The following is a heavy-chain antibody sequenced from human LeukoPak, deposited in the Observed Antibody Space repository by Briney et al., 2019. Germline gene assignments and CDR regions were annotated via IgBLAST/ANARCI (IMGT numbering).Heavy chain of an antibody. CDR3: ARDVYCSSTSCYYFDY. D-gene: IGHD2-2*01. Sequence: SGGSLRLSCAASGFTFSSYWMSWVRQAPGKGLEWVANIKQDGSEKYYVDSVKGRFTISRDNSKNTLYLQMNSLRAEDTAVYYCARDVYCSSTSCYYFDYWGQGTLVTVSS. CDR1: GFTFSSYW. V-gene: IGHV3-7*01. CDR2: IKQDGSEK. J-gene: IGHJ4*02.